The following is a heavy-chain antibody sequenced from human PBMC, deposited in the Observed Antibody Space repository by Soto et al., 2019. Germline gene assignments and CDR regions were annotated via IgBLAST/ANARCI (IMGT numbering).Heavy chain of an antibody. Sequence: QVQLVQSGAEVRKPGASVTVSCKASGNTFTRSFMHWVRQAPGQRLEWLALINPSGGGTNYAPKFQVRIHLTRDTSTSTLYMELRSLTSADTAVYYCARDRIGTTATLDYWGQGTLVTVSS. CDR2: INPSGGGT. CDR3: ARDRIGTTATLDY. D-gene: IGHD1-7*01. J-gene: IGHJ4*02. CDR1: GNTFTRSF. V-gene: IGHV1-46*01.